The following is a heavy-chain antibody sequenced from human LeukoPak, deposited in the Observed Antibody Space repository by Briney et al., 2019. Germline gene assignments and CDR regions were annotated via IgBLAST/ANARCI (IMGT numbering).Heavy chain of an antibody. Sequence: PGGSLRLSCAASGFNFRTIVMSWVRHPPGKGLERVSEISESGANTYYADSVKGRFTISRDNTKDTLFLQMNSLGAEDTAVYYCAKVSGAITYEGVIVLPDLFFDSWGQGTLVTVSS. CDR1: GFNFRTIV. CDR3: AKVSGAITYEGVIVLPDLFFDS. V-gene: IGHV3-23*01. CDR2: ISESGANT. D-gene: IGHD3-16*02. J-gene: IGHJ4*02.